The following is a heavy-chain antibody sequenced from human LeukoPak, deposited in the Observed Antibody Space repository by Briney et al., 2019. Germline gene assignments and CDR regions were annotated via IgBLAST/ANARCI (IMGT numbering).Heavy chain of an antibody. CDR2: IYYSGNT. Sequence: SETLSLTCTVSGGSLSSSSYYWGWICQPPGKWLEWIGSIYYSGNTYYNPSLKSRVTISVDTSKNQFSLKLTSVTAADTAVYYCARHKRAYYYDSSGYPDYWGQGTLVTVSS. J-gene: IGHJ4*02. CDR1: GGSLSSSSYY. D-gene: IGHD3-22*01. CDR3: ARHKRAYYYDSSGYPDY. V-gene: IGHV4-39*01.